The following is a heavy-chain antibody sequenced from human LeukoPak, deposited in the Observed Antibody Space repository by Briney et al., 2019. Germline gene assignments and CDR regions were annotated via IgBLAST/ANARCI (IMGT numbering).Heavy chain of an antibody. V-gene: IGHV3-48*03. D-gene: IGHD3-22*01. CDR2: ISSSGSTI. CDR3: ARGEVDYYDSKPPCF. CDR1: GFTFSSYE. Sequence: GGSLRLSCAASGFTFSSYEMNWVRQAPGKGLEWVSYISSSGSTIYYADSVKGRFTISRDNAKNSLYLQVNSLRAEDTAVYYCARGEVDYYDSKPPCFWGQGTLVTVSS. J-gene: IGHJ4*02.